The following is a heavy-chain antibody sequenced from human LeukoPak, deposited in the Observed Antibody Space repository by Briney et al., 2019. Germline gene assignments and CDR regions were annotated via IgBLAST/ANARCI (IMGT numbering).Heavy chain of an antibody. CDR1: GFTFSIYN. CDR2: ISGGSTVI. Sequence: PGGSLRLSCAASGFTFSIYNMNWVRQAPGKGLEWVSYISGGSTVIDYADSVKGRFTISRDNAKNLLYLQMSNLRAEDTAVYYCATDGYSSARDYWGQGTLVTVSS. D-gene: IGHD6-25*01. J-gene: IGHJ4*02. CDR3: ATDGYSSARDY. V-gene: IGHV3-48*01.